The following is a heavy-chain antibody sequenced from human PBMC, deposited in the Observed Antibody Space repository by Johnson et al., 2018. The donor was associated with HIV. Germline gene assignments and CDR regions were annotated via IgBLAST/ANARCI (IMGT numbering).Heavy chain of an antibody. CDR1: GFTFRNYG. Sequence: QVQLVESGGGLVKPGRSLRLSCVASGFTFRNYGMHWVRQAPGKGLEWVAVMSFDGNNRYYADSVKGRFTISRDNSKNTLYLQMNSLRPEDTAVYYCAKDRKGSSSWLRSGVAFDIWGQGTMVTVSS. D-gene: IGHD6-13*01. CDR2: MSFDGNNR. J-gene: IGHJ3*02. CDR3: AKDRKGSSSWLRSGVAFDI. V-gene: IGHV3-30*18.